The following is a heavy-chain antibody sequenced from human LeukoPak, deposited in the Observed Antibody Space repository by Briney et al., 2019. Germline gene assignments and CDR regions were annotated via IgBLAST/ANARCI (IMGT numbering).Heavy chain of an antibody. D-gene: IGHD6-13*01. J-gene: IGHJ4*02. Sequence: GGSLRLSCTASGFTFSSYTMSWVRQAPGKGLEWVSAISGSGDSTYYGDSVKGRFTISRDNSKNTLYLQMNSLRAEDTAVYYCAKTRPLDSSSWPHGDYWGQGTLVTVSS. CDR3: AKTRPLDSSSWPHGDY. CDR1: GFTFSSYT. V-gene: IGHV3-23*01. CDR2: ISGSGDST.